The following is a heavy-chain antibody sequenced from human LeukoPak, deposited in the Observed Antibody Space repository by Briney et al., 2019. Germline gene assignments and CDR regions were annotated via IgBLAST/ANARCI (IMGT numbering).Heavy chain of an antibody. Sequence: PSETLSLTCTVSGGSISPYYWSWIRQSAGKGLEWIGRIYSSGNTYYNPSLKSRVAMPLDTSKNQISLRLSSVTAADTAVYYCAREAVAGTFDSWGQRTLVTVSS. V-gene: IGHV4-4*07. CDR2: IYSSGNT. CDR1: GGSISPYY. J-gene: IGHJ4*02. D-gene: IGHD6-19*01. CDR3: AREAVAGTFDS.